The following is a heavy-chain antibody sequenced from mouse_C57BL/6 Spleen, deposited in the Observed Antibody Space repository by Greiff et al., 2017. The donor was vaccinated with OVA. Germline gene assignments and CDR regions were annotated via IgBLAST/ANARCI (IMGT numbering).Heavy chain of an antibody. Sequence: VHVKQSGPELVKPGASVKIPCKASGYTFTDYNMDWVKQSHGKSLEWIGDINPNNGGTIYNQKFKGKATLTVDKSSSTAYMELRSLTSEDTAVYYCARRGSRYFDVWGTGTTVTVSS. CDR2: INPNNGGT. CDR3: ARRGSRYFDV. V-gene: IGHV1-18*01. D-gene: IGHD1-1*02. J-gene: IGHJ1*03. CDR1: GYTFTDYN.